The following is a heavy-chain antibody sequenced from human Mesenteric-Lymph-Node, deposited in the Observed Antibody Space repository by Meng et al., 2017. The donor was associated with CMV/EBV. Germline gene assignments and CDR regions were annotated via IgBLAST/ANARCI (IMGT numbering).Heavy chain of an antibody. CDR2: IYYSGST. J-gene: IGHJ5*02. V-gene: IGHV4-59*01. D-gene: IGHD6-19*01. Sequence: ESLKISCTVSGGSISSYYWSWIRQPPGKGLEWVGYIYYSGSTNYNPSLKSRVTISVDTSKNQFSLKLSPVTAADTAVYYCARPAVAGTLSAWFDPWGQGTLVTVSS. CDR1: GGSISSYY. CDR3: ARPAVAGTLSAWFDP.